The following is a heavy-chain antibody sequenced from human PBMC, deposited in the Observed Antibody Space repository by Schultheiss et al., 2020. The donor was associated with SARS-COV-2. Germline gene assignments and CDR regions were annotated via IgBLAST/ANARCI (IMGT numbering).Heavy chain of an antibody. Sequence: SETLSLTCAVFGESFSGFSWTWIRQSPGKGLEWIGQVSHSGATHYSPSLKRRVTISVDTSKNQFSLKLSSVTAADTAVYYCARGGSEYSSSSVAEWFDPWGQGTLVTVSS. CDR3: ARGGSEYSSSSVAEWFDP. D-gene: IGHD6-6*01. CDR2: VSHSGAT. V-gene: IGHV4-34*01. J-gene: IGHJ5*02. CDR1: GESFSGFS.